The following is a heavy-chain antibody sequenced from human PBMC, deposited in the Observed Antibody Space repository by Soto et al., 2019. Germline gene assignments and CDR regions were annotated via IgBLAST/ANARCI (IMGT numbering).Heavy chain of an antibody. CDR2: TSGSADTT. J-gene: IGHJ4*02. Sequence: PGGSLRLSCVASGFDVSDSYIAWIRQAPGKGLEWISYTSGSADTTYYADSVKGRFTMSRDNAKNSLYLQMSSLKRDDTAVYYCARATYSGFGLDYWGQGTLVTVSS. V-gene: IGHV3-11*01. CDR3: ARATYSGFGLDY. D-gene: IGHD1-26*01. CDR1: GFDVSDSY.